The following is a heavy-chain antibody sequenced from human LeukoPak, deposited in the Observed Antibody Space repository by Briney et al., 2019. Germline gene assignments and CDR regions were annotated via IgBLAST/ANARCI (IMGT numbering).Heavy chain of an antibody. CDR1: GDSITSYY. V-gene: IGHV4-59*01. Sequence: PSETLSLTCTVSGDSITSYYWNWIRQPPGKGLEWIGHIYHSGSTNYNPSLKSRVTTSVDTSKNQISLKLSSVTAADTAVYYCARPASAYYVNEGFDIWGQGTMATVSS. D-gene: IGHD3-3*01. CDR2: IYHSGST. J-gene: IGHJ3*02. CDR3: ARPASAYYVNEGFDI.